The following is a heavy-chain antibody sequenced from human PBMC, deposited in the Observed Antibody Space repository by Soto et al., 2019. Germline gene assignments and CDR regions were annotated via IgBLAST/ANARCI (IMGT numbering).Heavy chain of an antibody. J-gene: IGHJ4*02. V-gene: IGHV4-59*01. CDR1: GGSISSYY. D-gene: IGHD2-15*01. Sequence: SETLSLTCTVSGGSISSYYWSWIRQPPGKGLEWIGYIYYSGSTNYNPSLKSRVTISVDTSKNQFSLKLSSVTAADTAVYYCANMGPLTPPDYWGQGTLVTVSS. CDR3: ANMGPLTPPDY. CDR2: IYYSGST.